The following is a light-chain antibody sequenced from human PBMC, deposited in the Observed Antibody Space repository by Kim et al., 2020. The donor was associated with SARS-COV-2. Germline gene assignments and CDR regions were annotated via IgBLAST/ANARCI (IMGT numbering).Light chain of an antibody. CDR1: ENVNTN. J-gene: IGKJ3*01. V-gene: IGKV3-15*01. Sequence: EIRMTHSLATMSVSPGETATLSCRASENVNTNLAWYQQKPGQAPRLLISGASTRATGIPARFSGSGSGTDFSLTISSLQSEDFAVDYCQQYNNWPPLTFGPGTKVDIK. CDR3: QQYNNWPPLT. CDR2: GAS.